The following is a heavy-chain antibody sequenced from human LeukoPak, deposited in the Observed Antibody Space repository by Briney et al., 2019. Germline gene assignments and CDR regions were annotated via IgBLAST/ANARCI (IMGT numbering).Heavy chain of an antibody. J-gene: IGHJ4*02. CDR1: GFTFSSYS. CDR3: ASSNRYCTNGVCYRN. D-gene: IGHD2-8*01. Sequence: GGSLRLSCAASGFTFSSYSMDWVRQAPGKGLERVSSISSSSSYIYYADSVKGRFTISRDNAKNSLYLQMNSLRAEDTAVYYCASSNRYCTNGVCYRNWGQGTLVTVSS. V-gene: IGHV3-21*01. CDR2: ISSSSSYI.